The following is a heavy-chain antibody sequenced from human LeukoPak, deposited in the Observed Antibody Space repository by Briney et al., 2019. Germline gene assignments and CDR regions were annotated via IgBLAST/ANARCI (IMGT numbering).Heavy chain of an antibody. V-gene: IGHV4-34*01. CDR3: ARWSAAGGHWFDP. Sequence: SETLSLTCGVYGGSFSAYYWSWIRQSPGKGLEWIGEINYSGSTTYNPSLESRITISVDTSKNQFSLNLRSATAADTAVYYCARWSAAGGHWFDPWGQGTLVTVSS. J-gene: IGHJ5*02. D-gene: IGHD3-10*01. CDR1: GGSFSAYY. CDR2: INYSGST.